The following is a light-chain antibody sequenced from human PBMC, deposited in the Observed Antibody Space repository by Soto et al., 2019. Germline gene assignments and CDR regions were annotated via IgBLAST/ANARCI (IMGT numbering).Light chain of an antibody. CDR3: SSFTLSSTLL. V-gene: IGLV2-14*01. CDR1: SSDVGRYNF. Sequence: QSALTQPASVSGSPGQSITISCTGTSSDVGRYNFVSWYQHHPGKAPKLIISEVSSRPSGVSARFSGSKSGNTASLTISGLQAEDEADYYCSSFTLSSTLLFGGGTKLTVL. CDR2: EVS. J-gene: IGLJ3*02.